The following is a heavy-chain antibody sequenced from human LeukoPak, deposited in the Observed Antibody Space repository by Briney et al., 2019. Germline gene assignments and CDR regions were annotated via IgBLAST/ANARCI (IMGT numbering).Heavy chain of an antibody. Sequence: PSQTLSLTCTVSGGPISSGGYYWCWIRQHPGKGLDWIGCIYYGGSTYYNPSLKSRVTISVDTSKNQFSLRLSSVTAADTAVYYCARAGAGTYYGIKGLDYWGQGTLVTVSS. J-gene: IGHJ4*02. D-gene: IGHD3-10*01. CDR1: GGPISSGGYY. CDR3: ARAGAGTYYGIKGLDY. CDR2: IYYGGST. V-gene: IGHV4-31*03.